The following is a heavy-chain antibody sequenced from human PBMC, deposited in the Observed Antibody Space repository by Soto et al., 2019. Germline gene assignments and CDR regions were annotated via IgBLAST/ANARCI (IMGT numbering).Heavy chain of an antibody. V-gene: IGHV4-39*01. J-gene: IGHJ6*02. CDR2: VYYSGST. CDR3: ARRLYYDSSGFEGGGMDV. D-gene: IGHD3-22*01. Sequence: SETLSLTCTVSGGSISSSSYYWGWIRQPPGKGMEWIGSVYYSGSTYYNTSLKSRVTISVDTSKNHFSLKLSSVTAADTAVYYCARRLYYDSSGFEGGGMDVWGQGTTVTVSS. CDR1: GGSISSSSYY.